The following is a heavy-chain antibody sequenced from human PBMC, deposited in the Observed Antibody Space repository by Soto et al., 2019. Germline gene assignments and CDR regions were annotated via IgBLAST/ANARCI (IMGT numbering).Heavy chain of an antibody. CDR2: VYYSGST. V-gene: IGHV4-39*01. D-gene: IGHD2-21*02. CDR1: GGSVSSSSYY. CDR3: WCLEGLATSSYYCHY. Sequence: SETLSLTCTVSGGSVSSSSYYWGWVRQPPGKGLEWIGSVYYSGSTYYNPSLESRVTISVDKSKNQFSLKLMSLSAADTAVYYCWCLEGLATSSYYCHYWGQGALVTVSS. J-gene: IGHJ4*02.